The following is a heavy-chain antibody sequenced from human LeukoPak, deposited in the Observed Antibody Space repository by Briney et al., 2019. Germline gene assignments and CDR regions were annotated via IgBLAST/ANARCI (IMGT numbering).Heavy chain of an antibody. D-gene: IGHD3-22*01. J-gene: IGHJ4*02. Sequence: GGSLRLSCAASGFTFSSYAMSWVRQAPGKGLEWVSAIGGSGGSTYYADSVKGRFTISRDNSKNTLYLQMNSLRAEDTAVYYCARVKSYYYDSSGYTRYFDYWGQGTLVTVSS. V-gene: IGHV3-23*01. CDR1: GFTFSSYA. CDR3: ARVKSYYYDSSGYTRYFDY. CDR2: IGGSGGST.